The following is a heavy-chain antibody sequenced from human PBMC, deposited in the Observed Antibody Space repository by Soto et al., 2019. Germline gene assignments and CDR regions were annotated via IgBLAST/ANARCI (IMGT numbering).Heavy chain of an antibody. D-gene: IGHD1-20*01. J-gene: IGHJ3*02. Sequence: GGSLRLSCAASGFTFSSYGMHGVRQAPGKGLEWVAVIWYDGSNKYYADSVKGRFTISRDNSKNTLYLQMNSLRAEDTAVYYCARGGITGPPDAFAIWGQGTMVPVSS. CDR3: ARGGITGPPDAFAI. V-gene: IGHV3-33*01. CDR2: IWYDGSNK. CDR1: GFTFSSYG.